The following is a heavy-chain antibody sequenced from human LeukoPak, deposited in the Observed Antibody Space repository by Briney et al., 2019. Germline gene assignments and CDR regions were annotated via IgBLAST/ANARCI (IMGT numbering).Heavy chain of an antibody. CDR2: ISFDGNNK. V-gene: IGHV3-30-3*01. CDR3: ARGRQVGATFFGY. Sequence: LGGSLRLSCAASGFPFSSYPMHWVRQAPGKGLEWVAVISFDGNNKYYADSVRGRFTISRDNSKNTLYLQMNSLRVEDTALYYCARGRQVGATFFGYWGQGTVVTVSS. J-gene: IGHJ4*02. D-gene: IGHD1-26*01. CDR1: GFPFSSYP.